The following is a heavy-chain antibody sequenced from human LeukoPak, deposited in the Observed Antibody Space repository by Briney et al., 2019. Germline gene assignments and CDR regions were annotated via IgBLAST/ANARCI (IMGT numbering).Heavy chain of an antibody. J-gene: IGHJ4*02. CDR1: GFTFSSYS. V-gene: IGHV3-48*01. D-gene: IGHD6-19*01. CDR2: ISSSSSTI. CDR3: AVPSPSIAVAGN. Sequence: GGSLRLSCAASGFTFSSYSMNWVRQAPGKGLEWVSYISSSSSTIYYADSVKGRFTISRDNAKNSLYPQMNSLRAEDTAVYYCAVPSPSIAVAGNWGQGTLVTVSS.